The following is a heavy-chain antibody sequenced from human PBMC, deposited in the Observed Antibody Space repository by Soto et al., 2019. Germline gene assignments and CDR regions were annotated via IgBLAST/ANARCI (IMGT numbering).Heavy chain of an antibody. D-gene: IGHD3-10*01. V-gene: IGHV1-69*02. J-gene: IGHJ3*02. CDR3: AMVRGDFAFDI. Sequence: QVQLVQSVAEVKKPGSSVKVSCKASGGTFSSYTISWVRQAPGQGLEWMGRIIPILGIANYAQKFQGRVTITADKSTSTAYMELSSLRSEGTAVYYCAMVRGDFAFDIWGQGTMVTVSS. CDR2: IIPILGIA. CDR1: GGTFSSYT.